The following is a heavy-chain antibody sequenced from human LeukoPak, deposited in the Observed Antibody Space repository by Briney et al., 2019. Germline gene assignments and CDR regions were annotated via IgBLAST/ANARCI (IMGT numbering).Heavy chain of an antibody. Sequence: GGSLRLSCTASGFTFSYYGMHWVRQAPGKGLEWVAFIRYDGNDKYYAASVKGRFTISRDNSKNTMYLEMNSLRAEDTAVYYCARGTMFPYYFDYWGQGTLVTVSS. CDR3: ARGTMFPYYFDY. CDR1: GFTFSYYG. CDR2: IRYDGNDK. D-gene: IGHD3-10*02. J-gene: IGHJ4*02. V-gene: IGHV3-30*02.